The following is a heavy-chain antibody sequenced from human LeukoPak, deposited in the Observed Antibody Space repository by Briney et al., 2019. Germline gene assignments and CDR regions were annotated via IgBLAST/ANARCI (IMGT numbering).Heavy chain of an antibody. CDR3: AKCVYYCGSNSCPQYYYYMDV. D-gene: IGHD2-2*01. V-gene: IGHV3-30*02. CDR1: VFVFSYYG. Sequence: GGSLRLSCAASVFVFSYYGMHWVRQAPGKGLEWVAFIRYDGTDKYYADSVKGRFTISRDNSKNTLYLQMNSLRPEDTAVYYCAKCVYYCGSNSCPQYYYYMDVWGKGNTVTVSS. J-gene: IGHJ6*03. CDR2: IRYDGTDK.